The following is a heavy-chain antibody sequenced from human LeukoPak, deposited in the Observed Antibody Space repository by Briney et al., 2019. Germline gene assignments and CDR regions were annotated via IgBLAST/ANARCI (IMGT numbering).Heavy chain of an antibody. Sequence: PGGSLRLSCAASGFTFSSYGMHWVRQAPGKGLEWVAFIRYDGSNKYYADSVKGRFTISRDNSKNTLYLQMNSLRAEDTAVYYCAKELPTVIYAFDIWGQGPMVTVSS. CDR2: IRYDGSNK. D-gene: IGHD4-17*01. J-gene: IGHJ3*02. CDR3: AKELPTVIYAFDI. CDR1: GFTFSSYG. V-gene: IGHV3-30*02.